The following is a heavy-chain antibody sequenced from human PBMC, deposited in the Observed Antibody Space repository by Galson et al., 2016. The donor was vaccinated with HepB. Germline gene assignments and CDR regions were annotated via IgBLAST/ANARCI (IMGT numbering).Heavy chain of an antibody. CDR3: VKSVAGKYVQQTDAFDI. CDR1: GFIFSNYV. CDR2: INSYGSTT. Sequence: SLRLSCAASGFIFSNYVMHWVRQAPGKGLEYVSAINSYGSTTFYADSVKGRFTISRDNSNNTVSFQMNSLRAEDTAMYYCVKSVAGKYVQQTDAFDIWGQGTMVTVSS. D-gene: IGHD3-16*01. J-gene: IGHJ3*02. V-gene: IGHV3-64D*06.